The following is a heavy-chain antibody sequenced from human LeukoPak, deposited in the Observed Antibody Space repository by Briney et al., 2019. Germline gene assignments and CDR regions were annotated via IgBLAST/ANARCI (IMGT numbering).Heavy chain of an antibody. CDR1: GYTFTGYY. D-gene: IGHD6-13*01. CDR2: INPNSGGT. V-gene: IGHV1-2*02. Sequence: ASVKVSCKASGYTFTGYYMHWVRQAPGQGLEWMGWINPNSGGTNYAQKLQGRVTMTTDTSTSTAYMELRSLRSDDTAVYYCARDGRRIAGEVDYWGQGTLVTVSS. J-gene: IGHJ4*02. CDR3: ARDGRRIAGEVDY.